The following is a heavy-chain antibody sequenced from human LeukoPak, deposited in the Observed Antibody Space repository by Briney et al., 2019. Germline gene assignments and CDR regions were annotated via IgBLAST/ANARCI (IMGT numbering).Heavy chain of an antibody. CDR1: GFTLSTSW. V-gene: IGHV3-7*01. CDR3: ATSFSYAFDC. D-gene: IGHD2/OR15-2a*01. J-gene: IGHJ4*02. CDR2: IRGDGNDK. Sequence: GGSLTLSCAASGFTLSTSWMTWVRQAPGKGLEWVANIRGDGNDKQYAGSVQGRFSISRDNAKDSVYLQMNSLRAEDTAVYYCATSFSYAFDCRGQGILVTVSS.